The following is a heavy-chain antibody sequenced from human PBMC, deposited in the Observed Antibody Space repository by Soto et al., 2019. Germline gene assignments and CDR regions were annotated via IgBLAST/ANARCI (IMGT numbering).Heavy chain of an antibody. CDR2: ISSSSYT. J-gene: IGHJ6*02. Sequence: PGGSLRLSCAASGFTFSSYAMSWVRQAPGKGLEWVSAISSSSYTNYADSVKGRFTISRDNAKNSLYLQMNSLRAEDTAVYYCARDLATVVTPDYYYGMDVWGQGTTVTVSS. D-gene: IGHD4-17*01. CDR1: GFTFSSYA. CDR3: ARDLATVVTPDYYYGMDV. V-gene: IGHV3-21*01.